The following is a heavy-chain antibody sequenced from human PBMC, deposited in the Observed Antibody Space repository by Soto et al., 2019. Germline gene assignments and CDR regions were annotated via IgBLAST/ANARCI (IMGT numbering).Heavy chain of an antibody. D-gene: IGHD6-13*01. CDR2: ISGIGGST. CDR1: GFTFTDYA. V-gene: IGHV3-23*01. CDR3: ARGSSGSIRSCYYFDY. J-gene: IGHJ4*02. Sequence: EGSLRLSCAASGFTFTDYALSWVRQAPWKGLEWVATISGIGGSTYLADSVKGRLRISRDNSKNTVSLLMNSLRAEDTAIYFCARGSSGSIRSCYYFDYWRRRTMVTASS.